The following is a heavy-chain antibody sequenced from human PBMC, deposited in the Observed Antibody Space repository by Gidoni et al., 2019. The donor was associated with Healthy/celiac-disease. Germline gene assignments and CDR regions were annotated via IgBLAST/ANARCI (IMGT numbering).Heavy chain of an antibody. CDR1: GYTFTGYY. D-gene: IGHD2-8*02. CDR3: ASSGYCTGGVCYTGGAAFDY. CDR2: INPNSGGT. J-gene: IGHJ4*02. Sequence: QVQLVQSGAEVKKPGASVQVSCKASGYTFTGYYMHWVRQAPGQGLEWMGRINPNSGGTNYAQKFQGRVTMTRDTSISTAYMELSRLRSDDTAVYYCASSGYCTGGVCYTGGAAFDYWGQGTLGHRLL. V-gene: IGHV1-2*06.